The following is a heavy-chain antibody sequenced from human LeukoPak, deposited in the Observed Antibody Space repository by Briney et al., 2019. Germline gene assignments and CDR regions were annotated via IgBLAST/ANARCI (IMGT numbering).Heavy chain of an antibody. Sequence: GGSLRLSCAAPGFTFSSYAMSWVRQAPGKGLEWVSAISGSGGSTYYADSVKGRFTISRDNSKNTLYLQMNSLRAEDAAVYYCARTAYYYDSSGYDDAFDIWGQGTMVTVSS. CDR2: ISGSGGST. CDR1: GFTFSSYA. V-gene: IGHV3-23*01. CDR3: ARTAYYYDSSGYDDAFDI. D-gene: IGHD3-22*01. J-gene: IGHJ3*02.